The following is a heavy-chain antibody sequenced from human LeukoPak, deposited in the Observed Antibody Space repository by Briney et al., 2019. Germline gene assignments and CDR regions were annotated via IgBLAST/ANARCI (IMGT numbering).Heavy chain of an antibody. CDR3: ARVPRQGQLPEIHFDY. J-gene: IGHJ4*02. CDR2: IYYSGST. V-gene: IGHV4-59*01. Sequence: KPSETLSLTCTVSGGSISSYYWSWIRRPPGKGLEWIGYIYYSGSTNYNPSLKSRVTISVDTSKNQFSLKLSSVTAADTAVYYCARVPRQGQLPEIHFDYWGQGTLVTVSS. D-gene: IGHD2-2*01. CDR1: GGSISSYY.